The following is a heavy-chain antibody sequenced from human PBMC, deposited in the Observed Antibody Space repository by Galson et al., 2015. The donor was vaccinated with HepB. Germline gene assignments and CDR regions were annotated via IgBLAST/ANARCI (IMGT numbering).Heavy chain of an antibody. CDR3: AIGPPGLRFVYNFGMDV. CDR2: ISTSGSTL. CDR1: GFTFSDYS. D-gene: IGHD5-24*01. J-gene: IGHJ6*02. Sequence: SLRLSCAASGFTFSDYSMNWVRQAPGKGLEWLSYISTSGSTLYYADSVKGRFTISRDNAKNSLYLQMNSLRDEDTAVYYCAIGPPGLRFVYNFGMDVWGPGTTVTVSS. V-gene: IGHV3-48*02.